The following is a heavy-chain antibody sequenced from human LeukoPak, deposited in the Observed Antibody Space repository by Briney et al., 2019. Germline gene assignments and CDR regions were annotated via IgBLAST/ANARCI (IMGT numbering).Heavy chain of an antibody. D-gene: IGHD7-27*01. V-gene: IGHV3-53*01. Sequence: GRFTISRDNSKNTLYLQMNSLRAEDTAVYYCARTGSPGAFYYYYYMDVWGKGTTVTVSS. J-gene: IGHJ6*03. CDR3: ARTGSPGAFYYYYYMDV.